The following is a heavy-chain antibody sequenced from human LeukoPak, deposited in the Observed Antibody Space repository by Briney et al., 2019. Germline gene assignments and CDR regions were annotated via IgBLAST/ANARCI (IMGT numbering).Heavy chain of an antibody. Sequence: ASVKVSCKASGYTFTGYYMHWVRQAPGQGLEWMGWINPNSGGTNYAQKFQGRVTMTRDTSISTAYMELSRLRSDDTAVYYCARSVAGTDLVDYWGQGTLVTVSS. J-gene: IGHJ4*02. CDR3: ARSVAGTDLVDY. V-gene: IGHV1-2*02. D-gene: IGHD6-19*01. CDR1: GYTFTGYY. CDR2: INPNSGGT.